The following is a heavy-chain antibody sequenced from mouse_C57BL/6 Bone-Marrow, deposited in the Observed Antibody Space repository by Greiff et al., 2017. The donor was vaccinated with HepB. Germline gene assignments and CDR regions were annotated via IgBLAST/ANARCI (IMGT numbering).Heavy chain of an antibody. CDR1: GYTFTSYW. D-gene: IGHD1-1*01. CDR2: IHPNSGST. Sequence: QVQLQQPGAELVKPGASVKLSCKASGYTFTSYWMPWVKQRPGQGLEWIGMIHPNSGSTNYNEKFKSKATLTVDKSSSTAYMQLSSLTSEDSAVYYCVYGSFYDAMDYWGQGTSVTVSS. J-gene: IGHJ4*01. CDR3: VYGSFYDAMDY. V-gene: IGHV1-64*01.